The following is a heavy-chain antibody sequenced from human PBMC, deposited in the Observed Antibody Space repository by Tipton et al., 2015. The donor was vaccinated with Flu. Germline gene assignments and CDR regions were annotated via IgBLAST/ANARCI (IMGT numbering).Heavy chain of an antibody. D-gene: IGHD5-24*01. Sequence: TLSLTCTVSGGSISSGSYYWTWIRQPAGKGLEWIGRVYPSGSTHYNPSLKSRVTISVDTSKNQSSLTLTSVTAADTAVYYCARPHGQFSGDAFDIWGQGTMVTVSS. CDR2: VYPSGST. CDR3: ARPHGQFSGDAFDI. V-gene: IGHV4-61*02. J-gene: IGHJ3*02. CDR1: GGSISSGSYY.